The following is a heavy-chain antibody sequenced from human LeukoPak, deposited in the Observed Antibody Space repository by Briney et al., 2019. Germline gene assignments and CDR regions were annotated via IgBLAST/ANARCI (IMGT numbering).Heavy chain of an antibody. Sequence: PGRSLRLSCAASGFIFNTFAMNWVRQAPGKGLEWVAFISYDGSEKYYTDSVKGRFTVSRDNSKNTVFLQLNNLRAEDTAAFYCAKPMAVAGRGWYGLDVWGQGTTVTVSS. J-gene: IGHJ6*02. CDR1: GFIFNTFA. CDR2: ISYDGSEK. D-gene: IGHD6-19*01. CDR3: AKPMAVAGRGWYGLDV. V-gene: IGHV3-30*18.